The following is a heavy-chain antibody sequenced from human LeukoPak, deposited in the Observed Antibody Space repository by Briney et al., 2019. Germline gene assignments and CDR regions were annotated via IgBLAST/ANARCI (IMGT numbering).Heavy chain of an antibody. D-gene: IGHD5-18*01. Sequence: GASVKVSCKASGYSFTSRDINWVRQATGQGLEWMGWMKPNNGKTGYAQKFQGRVTMTSDTSISTAYMELSSLKSEDTAVYYCVRWADTPFDYWGHGTLVTVSS. CDR3: VRWADTPFDY. CDR2: MKPNNGKT. J-gene: IGHJ5*01. V-gene: IGHV1-8*01. CDR1: GYSFTSRD.